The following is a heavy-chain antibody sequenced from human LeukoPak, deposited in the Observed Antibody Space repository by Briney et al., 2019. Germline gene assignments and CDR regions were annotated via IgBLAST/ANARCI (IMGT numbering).Heavy chain of an antibody. D-gene: IGHD2-15*01. V-gene: IGHV4-31*03. CDR1: GGSISSGGYY. CDR3: ASFVVVVAATPKKSASWFDP. J-gene: IGHJ5*02. CDR2: IYYSGST. Sequence: SQTLSLTCTVSGGSISSGGYYWSWIRQHPGKGLEWIGYIYYSGSTYYNPSLKSRVTISVDTSKNQFSLKLSSVTAADTAVYYCASFVVVVAATPKKSASWFDPWGRGTLVTVSS.